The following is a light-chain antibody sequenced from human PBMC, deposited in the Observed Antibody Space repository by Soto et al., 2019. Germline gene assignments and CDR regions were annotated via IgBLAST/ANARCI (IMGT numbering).Light chain of an antibody. CDR3: QHYYIYPPA. V-gene: IGKV1-5*03. Sequence: EIEMTQSPSTLSASVGEGVTLTCRASHGISSYLAWYQQIPGKAPKLLIHSASYLESGVPSRFSGSGSETDFTLAIGSLQPEDSATYFCQHYYIYPPAFGPGTKVQIK. CDR1: HGISSY. CDR2: SAS. J-gene: IGKJ3*01.